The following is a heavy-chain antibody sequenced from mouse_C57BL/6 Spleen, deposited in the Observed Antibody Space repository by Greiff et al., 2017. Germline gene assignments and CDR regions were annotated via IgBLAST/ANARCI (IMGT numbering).Heavy chain of an antibody. Sequence: EVQLQQSGAELVRPGASVKLSCTASGFNIKDDYMHWVKQRPEQGLEWIGWIDPENGDTEYASKFQGKATITADTSSNTAYLQHRNLTSEKTAVYSCTPSPYSDDRFAYWGQGTLVTVSA. CDR1: GFNIKDDY. CDR2: IDPENGDT. V-gene: IGHV14-4*01. J-gene: IGHJ3*01. CDR3: TPSPYSDDRFAY. D-gene: IGHD2-12*01.